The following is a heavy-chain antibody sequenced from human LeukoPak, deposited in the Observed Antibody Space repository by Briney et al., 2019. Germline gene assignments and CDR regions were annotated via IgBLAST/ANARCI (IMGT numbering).Heavy chain of an antibody. D-gene: IGHD2-21*02. CDR3: AKDVSDTAIDY. V-gene: IGHV3-64*01. CDR1: GFTFSSYA. J-gene: IGHJ4*02. Sequence: GGSLRLSCVASGFTFSSYAMHWVRQTPGKGLEYVSGINSNGGSTHYANSVKGRFTISRDNSKHTLYLQMGSLRTEDTAVYYCAKDVSDTAIDYWGQGTLVTVSS. CDR2: INSNGGST.